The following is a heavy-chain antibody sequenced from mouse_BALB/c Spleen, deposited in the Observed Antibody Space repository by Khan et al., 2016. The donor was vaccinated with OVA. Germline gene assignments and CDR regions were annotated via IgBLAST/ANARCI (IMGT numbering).Heavy chain of an antibody. CDR2: ISSGGSYT. Sequence: DVMLVESGGGLVKPGGSLKLSCAASGVAFSSYDMSWVRQTPEKRLEWVATISSGGSYTKYSDSVKGRFIISRDKARNTLYLQMSSLRSEDTALYYCVRHGGFDPYYAMDNWGQGTSVTVSS. V-gene: IGHV5-9*02. J-gene: IGHJ4*01. CDR3: VRHGGFDPYYAMDN. CDR1: GVAFSSYD.